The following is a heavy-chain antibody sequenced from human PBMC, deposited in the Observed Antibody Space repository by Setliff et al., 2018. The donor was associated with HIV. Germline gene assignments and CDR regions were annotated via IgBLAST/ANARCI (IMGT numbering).Heavy chain of an antibody. CDR2: INHSGTT. V-gene: IGHV4-34*01. J-gene: IGHJ6*02. CDR3: ARRAESTTTWFSSWYSYDMDV. D-gene: IGHD2-15*01. CDR1: NGSFNAYY. Sequence: SETLSLTCAVYNGSFNAYYWTWVRQAPGMALEWIGEINHSGTTTYNPSLKSRVTISVDTCKNQFSLRLNTVTAADTAVYFCARRAESTTTWFSSWYSYDMDVWGQGTTVTVSS.